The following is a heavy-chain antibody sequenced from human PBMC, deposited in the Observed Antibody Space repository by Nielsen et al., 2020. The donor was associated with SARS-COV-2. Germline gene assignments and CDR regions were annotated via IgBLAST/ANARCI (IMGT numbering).Heavy chain of an antibody. V-gene: IGHV3-7*01. Sequence: GGSLRLSCAASGFTFSSYGVHWVRQAPGKGLEWVANIKQDGSEKYYVDSVKGRFTISRDNAKNSLYLQMNSLRAEDTAVYYCASIAAADTTSYYYYGMDVWGQGTTVTVSS. J-gene: IGHJ6*02. D-gene: IGHD6-13*01. CDR2: IKQDGSEK. CDR3: ASIAAADTTSYYYYGMDV. CDR1: GFTFSSYG.